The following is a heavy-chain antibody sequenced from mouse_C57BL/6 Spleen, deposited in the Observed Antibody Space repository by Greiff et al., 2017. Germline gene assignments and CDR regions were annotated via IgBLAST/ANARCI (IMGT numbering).Heavy chain of an antibody. CDR2: IYPSDSET. D-gene: IGHD2-4*01. CDR1: GYTFTSYW. J-gene: IGHJ3*01. Sequence: QVQLQQPGAELVRPGSSVKLSCKASGYTFTSYWMDWVKQRPGQGLEWIGNIYPSDSETHYNQKFKDKATLTVDKSSSTAYMQLSSLTSEDSAVYYCARQGDYDAAWVAYWGQGTLVTVSA. V-gene: IGHV1-61*01. CDR3: ARQGDYDAAWVAY.